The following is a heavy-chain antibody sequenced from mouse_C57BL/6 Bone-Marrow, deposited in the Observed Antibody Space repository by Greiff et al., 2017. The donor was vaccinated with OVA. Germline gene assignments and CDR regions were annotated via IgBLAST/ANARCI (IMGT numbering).Heavy chain of an antibody. CDR2: IYPGGGYT. CDR3: ARLGRKYFDV. Sequence: VQLQESGAELVRPGPSVKMSCKASGYTFTNYWIGWAKQRPGHGLEWIGDIYPGGGYTNYNEKFKGKATLTADKSSSTAYMQFSSLTSEDSAIYYCARLGRKYFDVWGTGTTVTVSS. V-gene: IGHV1-63*01. CDR1: GYTFTNYW. J-gene: IGHJ1*03. D-gene: IGHD4-1*01.